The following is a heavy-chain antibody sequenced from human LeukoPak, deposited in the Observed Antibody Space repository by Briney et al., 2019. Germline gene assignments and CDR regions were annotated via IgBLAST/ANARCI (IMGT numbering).Heavy chain of an antibody. V-gene: IGHV4-59*01. D-gene: IGHD4-11*01. CDR1: GGSINSYY. CDR3: ARVAYSTPGYYYMDV. Sequence: PSETLSLTCTVSGGSINSYYWSWIRQPPGKGLEWIGYIYYSGTTIYNPSLKSRVTISVDTSKSQFSLKLSFVATADTALYYCARVAYSTPGYYYMDVWGKGTTVTV. J-gene: IGHJ6*03. CDR2: IYYSGTT.